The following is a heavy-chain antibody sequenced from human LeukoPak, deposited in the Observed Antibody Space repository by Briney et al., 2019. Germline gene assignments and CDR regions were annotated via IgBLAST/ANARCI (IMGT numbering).Heavy chain of an antibody. J-gene: IGHJ4*02. V-gene: IGHV3-30*14. D-gene: IGHD2-2*01. Sequence: GGSLRLSCAASGFTFSSYALHWVRQAPGKGLEWVAVISNDGSNKYYADSVKGRFTLSRDNSKNTLFLQMDSLRAEDTAVYYCASGLYCSSTSCALFDYWGQGTLVTVSS. CDR3: ASGLYCSSTSCALFDY. CDR2: ISNDGSNK. CDR1: GFTFSSYA.